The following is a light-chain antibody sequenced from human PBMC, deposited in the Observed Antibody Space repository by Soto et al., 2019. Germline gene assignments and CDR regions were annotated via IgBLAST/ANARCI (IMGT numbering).Light chain of an antibody. J-gene: IGLJ2*01. CDR3: SSYSSSSTRRV. Sequence: QSALTQPASVSGSPGQSITISCTGTSSDVGGYNSVSWYQQYPGKAPKLMIYEVSNRPSGISTRFSGSKSGNTAPLTISGLQAEDEADYYCSSYSSSSTRRVFGGGTKVTVL. CDR1: SSDVGGYNS. V-gene: IGLV2-14*01. CDR2: EVS.